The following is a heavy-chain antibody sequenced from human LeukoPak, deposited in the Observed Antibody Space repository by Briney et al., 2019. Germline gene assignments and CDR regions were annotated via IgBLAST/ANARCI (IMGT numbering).Heavy chain of an antibody. Sequence: PSETLSLTCTVSGGSISSYYWSWIRQPPGKGLEWIGYLYYSGSSLHNPSLKSQVAISVDTSKNQFSLKLRSVTAADTAVYYCARHVNGSGSIWGQGTLVTVSS. V-gene: IGHV4-59*08. J-gene: IGHJ4*02. CDR1: GGSISSYY. CDR3: ARHVNGSGSI. CDR2: LYYSGSS. D-gene: IGHD3-10*01.